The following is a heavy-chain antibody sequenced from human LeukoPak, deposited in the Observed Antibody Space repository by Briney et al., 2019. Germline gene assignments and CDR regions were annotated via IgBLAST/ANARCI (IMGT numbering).Heavy chain of an antibody. V-gene: IGHV1-8*01. CDR2: MNPNSGNT. D-gene: IGHD2-2*01. J-gene: IGHJ4*02. CDR1: GYTFTSYD. CDR3: ARGPTYCSSTSCYYYFDY. Sequence: ASVKVSCKAYGYTFTSYDINWVRQATGQGLEWMGWMNPNSGNTGYAQKFQGRVTMTRNTSISTAYMELSSLRSEDTAVYYCARGPTYCSSTSCYYYFDYWGQGTLVTVSS.